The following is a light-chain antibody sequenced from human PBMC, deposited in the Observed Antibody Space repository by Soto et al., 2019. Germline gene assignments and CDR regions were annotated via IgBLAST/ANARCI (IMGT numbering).Light chain of an antibody. Sequence: QSVLTQPPSVSGAPGQRVTISCTGSSSNIGAGYDVHWYQQLPGTAPKLLIYGNSNRPSGVPDRFSGPKSGTSASLAITGLQAEDEADYYCQSSDSSLSGSVVFGGGTKVTVL. CDR1: SSNIGAGYD. CDR3: QSSDSSLSGSVV. CDR2: GNS. V-gene: IGLV1-40*01. J-gene: IGLJ2*01.